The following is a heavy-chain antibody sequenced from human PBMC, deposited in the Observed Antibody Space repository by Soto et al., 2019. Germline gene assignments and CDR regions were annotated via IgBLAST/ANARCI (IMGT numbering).Heavy chain of an antibody. Sequence: SQTLSLTCAISGDNVSSDSSLWNWIRQSPSRGLEWLGRTYYRSKWYNDYAVSVKSRITINPDTSKNQFSLQLNSVTPEDTAVYYCARGLRGANWFDPWGQGTLVTVS. D-gene: IGHD1-26*01. V-gene: IGHV6-1*01. J-gene: IGHJ5*02. CDR1: GDNVSSDSSL. CDR3: ARGLRGANWFDP. CDR2: TYYRSKWYN.